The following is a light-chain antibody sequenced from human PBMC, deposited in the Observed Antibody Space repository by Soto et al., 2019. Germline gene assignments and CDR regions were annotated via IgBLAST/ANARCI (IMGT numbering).Light chain of an antibody. CDR2: GAS. Sequence: ALTHSPDTLSLSPVDTANRSFRSSQSVSSNYLAWFHQKPGQSQRLIIYGASSRATGVTDRFSGTGSETDFTLTIRRLEPEDFAVYYCQKYDNSPITVGHGTRLEIK. V-gene: IGKV3-20*01. CDR1: QSVSSNY. J-gene: IGKJ5*01. CDR3: QKYDNSPIT.